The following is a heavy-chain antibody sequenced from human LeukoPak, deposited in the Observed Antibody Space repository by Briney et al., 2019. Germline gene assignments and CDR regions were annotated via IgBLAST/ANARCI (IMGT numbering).Heavy chain of an antibody. V-gene: IGHV3-49*04. Sequence: GGSLRLSCAASGFTFATYAMSWVRQAPGKGLEWVGFIRSKPYGGTTEYAASVKGRFTISRDDSKSIAYLQMNSLKTEDTAVYYCSRDPGSGSYYGFDYWGQGTLVTVSS. CDR2: IRSKPYGGTT. J-gene: IGHJ4*02. D-gene: IGHD1-26*01. CDR3: SRDPGSGSYYGFDY. CDR1: GFTFATYA.